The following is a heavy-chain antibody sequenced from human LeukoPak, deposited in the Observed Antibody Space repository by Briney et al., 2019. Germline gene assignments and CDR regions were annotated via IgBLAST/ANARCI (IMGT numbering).Heavy chain of an antibody. Sequence: GASVKVSCKASGYTFTSYDINWVRQAAGQGLEWMGWMNPNSGHTGYAQKFQGRVTMTRNTSISTAYMELSSLRSEDTAVYYCARSGASGALYYFDYWGQGTLVTVSS. CDR1: GYTFTSYD. V-gene: IGHV1-8*01. CDR3: ARSGASGALYYFDY. D-gene: IGHD1-26*01. CDR2: MNPNSGHT. J-gene: IGHJ4*02.